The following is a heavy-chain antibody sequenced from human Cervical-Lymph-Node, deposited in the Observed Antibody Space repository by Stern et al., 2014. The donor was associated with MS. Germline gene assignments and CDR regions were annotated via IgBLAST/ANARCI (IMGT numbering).Heavy chain of an antibody. CDR1: GGSISSSTYY. CDR2: IYYSGST. Sequence: VQLEESGPGLVKPSETLSLTCTVSGGSISSSTYYWGWIRQPPGKGLEWIGSIYYSGSTYYNPSLKSRVTISVDTSQNQFSLELSSVTAADTAVYYCACVSGSGPWGQGTLVTVSS. CDR3: ACVSGSGP. D-gene: IGHD6-19*01. J-gene: IGHJ5*02. V-gene: IGHV4-39*01.